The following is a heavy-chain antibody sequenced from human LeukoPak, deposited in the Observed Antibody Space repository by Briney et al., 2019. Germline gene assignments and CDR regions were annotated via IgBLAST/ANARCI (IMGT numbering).Heavy chain of an antibody. Sequence: SETLSLTCSVSGFSIGTGYSWGWIRQSPGKGLEWVGYISHSGTTSYNSSLKSRVTISVDTSKNQLSLKLTSVTAADTAVYYCARWDDSAWGFGNWGPGTLVTVSS. CDR3: ARWDDSAWGFGN. CDR1: GFSIGTGYS. D-gene: IGHD6-19*01. V-gene: IGHV4-38-2*01. CDR2: ISHSGTT. J-gene: IGHJ4*02.